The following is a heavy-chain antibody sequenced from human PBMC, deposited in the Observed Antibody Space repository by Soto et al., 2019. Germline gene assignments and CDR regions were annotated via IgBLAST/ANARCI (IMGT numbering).Heavy chain of an antibody. CDR3: AGRIVGATSFDY. V-gene: IGHV1-69*13. J-gene: IGHJ4*02. Sequence: GASVKVSCKASGGTFSSYAISWVRQAPGQGLEWMGGIIPIFGTANYAQKFQGRVTITADESTSTAYMELSSLRFEYTAVYYCAGRIVGATSFDYWGQGTLVTVSS. CDR2: IIPIFGTA. D-gene: IGHD1-26*01. CDR1: GGTFSSYA.